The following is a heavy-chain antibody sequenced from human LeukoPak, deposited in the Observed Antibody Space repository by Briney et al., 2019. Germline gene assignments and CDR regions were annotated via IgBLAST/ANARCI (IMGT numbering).Heavy chain of an antibody. CDR2: TYSGGST. Sequence: GGSLRLSCAASGFTVSSNYMSWVRQAPGKGLEWVSVTYSGGSTYYADSVKGRFTISRDNSKNTLYLQMNGLRADDTAVYYCARDQKADAFDIWGQGTMVTVSS. CDR3: ARDQKADAFDI. V-gene: IGHV3-66*01. J-gene: IGHJ3*02. CDR1: GFTVSSNY.